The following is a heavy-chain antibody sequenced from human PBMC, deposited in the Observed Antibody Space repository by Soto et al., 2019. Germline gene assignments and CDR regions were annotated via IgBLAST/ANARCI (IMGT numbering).Heavy chain of an antibody. J-gene: IGHJ4*02. CDR3: AGTTATMNY. D-gene: IGHD1-1*01. CDR1: GFTFSTYA. Sequence: QVQLVESGGGVVQPGRSLRLSCAASGFTFSTYAMHWVRQAPGKGLEWVAVISSDGSNKYYADSVKGRFTISRDNSKNTLYLQMNSLRAEDTAVYYCAGTTATMNYWGQGPLVTVSS. V-gene: IGHV3-30-3*01. CDR2: ISSDGSNK.